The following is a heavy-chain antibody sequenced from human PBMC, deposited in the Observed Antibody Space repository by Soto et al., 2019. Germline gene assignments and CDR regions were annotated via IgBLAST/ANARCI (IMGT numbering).Heavy chain of an antibody. V-gene: IGHV4-31*01. CDR1: GGSISSGGYY. D-gene: IGHD3-10*01. CDR2: IYYSGST. CDR3: STTYYYGSGSPY. Sequence: QVQLQESGPGLVKPSQTLSLTCTVSGGSISSGGYYWSWIRQHPGKGLEWIGYIYYSGSTYYNPFPKRPVTISVDTLKNETAVKLSSVTAADTAVYYCSTTYYYGSGSPYWGQGTLVIVSS. J-gene: IGHJ4*02.